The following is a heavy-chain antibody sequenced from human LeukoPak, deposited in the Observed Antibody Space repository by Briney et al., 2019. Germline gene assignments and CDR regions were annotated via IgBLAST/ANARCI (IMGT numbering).Heavy chain of an antibody. V-gene: IGHV3-30*02. CDR2: LRYDTSTK. J-gene: IGHJ3*02. Sequence: PGGSLRLSCAASGFIFSSYGMHWVRQAPGKGLEWVAYLRYDTSTKYYADSVKGRFTISRDNSKNTLFLQMNSLRAEDTAVYYCAKVVLLWFGELNDAFDIWGQGTMVTVSS. D-gene: IGHD3-10*01. CDR1: GFIFSSYG. CDR3: AKVVLLWFGELNDAFDI.